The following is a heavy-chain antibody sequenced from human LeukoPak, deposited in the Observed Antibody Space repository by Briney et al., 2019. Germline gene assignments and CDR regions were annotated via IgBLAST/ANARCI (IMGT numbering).Heavy chain of an antibody. CDR3: TRAVAGEGRITMVRGVIHFDY. J-gene: IGHJ4*02. D-gene: IGHD3-10*01. CDR2: IRSKAYGGTT. CDR1: GFTFGDYA. Sequence: GGSLRLSCTASGFTFGDYAMSWVRQAPGKGLEWVGFIRSKAYGGTTEYAASVKGRFTISRDDSKSIAYLQMNSLKTEDTAVYYCTRAVAGEGRITMVRGVIHFDYWGQGTLVTVSS. V-gene: IGHV3-49*04.